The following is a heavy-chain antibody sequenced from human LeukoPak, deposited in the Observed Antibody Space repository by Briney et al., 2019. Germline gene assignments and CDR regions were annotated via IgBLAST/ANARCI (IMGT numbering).Heavy chain of an antibody. J-gene: IGHJ3*02. CDR2: ISGSGGST. V-gene: IGHV3-23*01. CDR1: GFTFSSYA. Sequence: HPGGSLRLSCAASGFTFSSYAMSWVRQAPGKGLEWVSAISGSGGSTYYADSVKGRFTISRDNSKNTLYLQMNSLRAEDTAVYYCAKDLVLYSSSWYGVDAFDIWGQGTMVTVSS. CDR3: AKDLVLYSSSWYGVDAFDI. D-gene: IGHD6-13*01.